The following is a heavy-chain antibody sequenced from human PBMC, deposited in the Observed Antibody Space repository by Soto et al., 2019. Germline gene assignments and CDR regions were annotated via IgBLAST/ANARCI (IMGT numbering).Heavy chain of an antibody. V-gene: IGHV4-61*01. J-gene: IGHJ4*02. CDR1: GGSISLERFY. CDR3: AREFSSAHITYYDF. CDR2: VSHTGAT. Sequence: QVQLQESGPGLVKPSETLSLTCTVSGGSISLERFYWTWIRQPPGKGLEWIGYVSHTGATNYNPSLQSRVDVSVDTSRNQCSLKLRSLTAADTAVYFCAREFSSAHITYYDFWGQGTLVSVSA.